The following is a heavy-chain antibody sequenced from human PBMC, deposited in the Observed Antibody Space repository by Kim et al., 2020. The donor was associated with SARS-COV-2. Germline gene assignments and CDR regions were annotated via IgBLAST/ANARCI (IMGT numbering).Heavy chain of an antibody. CDR2: T. CDR3: AKVYIHYGMDV. V-gene: IGHV4-34*01. D-gene: IGHD4-4*01. Sequence: TNYNQPLKSRVTISVDTSKNHFSLKLSSVTAADTSVYYCAKVYIHYGMDVWGQGTTVTVSS. J-gene: IGHJ6*02.